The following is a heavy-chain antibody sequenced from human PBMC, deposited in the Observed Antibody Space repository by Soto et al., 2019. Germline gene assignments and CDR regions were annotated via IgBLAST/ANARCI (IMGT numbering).Heavy chain of an antibody. CDR2: ISSSVI. CDR1: GFTFSSYA. D-gene: IGHD3-10*01. Sequence: GGSLRLSCAASGFTFSSYAMSWVRQAPGKGLEWVSAISSSVIYYADSVKGRFTISRDNAKNSVYLQMNRVRDEDTAVYYCARDFLSGKPWGQGTLVTVSS. V-gene: IGHV3-23*01. CDR3: ARDFLSGKP. J-gene: IGHJ5*02.